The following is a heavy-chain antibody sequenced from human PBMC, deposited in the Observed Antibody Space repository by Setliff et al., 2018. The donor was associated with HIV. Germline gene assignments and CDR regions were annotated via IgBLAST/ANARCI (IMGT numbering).Heavy chain of an antibody. CDR2: VSYTGNT. J-gene: IGHJ6*03. Sequence: KSSETLSLTCTVSGGSISSGGYYWSWIRQHPGMGLEWIGYVSYTGNTYYNPSLKSRFTISVDTSKNQFSLKLNSVTAADTAVYYGARGFGEPYYYYYIDVWGKGTTVTVSS. V-gene: IGHV4-31*03. D-gene: IGHD3-10*01. CDR3: ARGFGEPYYYYYIDV. CDR1: GGSISSGGYY.